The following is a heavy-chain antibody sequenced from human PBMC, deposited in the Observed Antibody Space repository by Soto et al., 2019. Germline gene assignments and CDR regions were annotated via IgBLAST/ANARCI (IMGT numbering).Heavy chain of an antibody. CDR3: ARRLYGDYDY. CDR1: GYSFTTSG. V-gene: IGHV1-18*01. J-gene: IGHJ4*02. CDR2: ISTYNGNT. Sequence: QAQLVQSGAKVKKPGASVKVSCKASGYSFTTSGITWVRQAPGQGLEWMGWISTYNGNTNYAQKFQDRVTLTTDTSTSTAYMELRSLRSDDTAVYYCARRLYGDYDYWGQGTLVTVSS. D-gene: IGHD4-17*01.